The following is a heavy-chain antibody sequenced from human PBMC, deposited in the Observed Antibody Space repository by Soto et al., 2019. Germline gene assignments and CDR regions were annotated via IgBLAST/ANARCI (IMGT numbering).Heavy chain of an antibody. CDR2: IRSKANSYAT. CDR3: TVVVAATPYYYGMDV. V-gene: IGHV3-73*01. J-gene: IGHJ6*02. D-gene: IGHD2-15*01. Sequence: GGSLRLSCAASGFTFSGSAMHWVRQASGKGLEWVGRIRSKANSYATAYAASVKGRFTISRDDSKNTAYLQMNSLKTEDTAVYYCTVVVAATPYYYGMDVWGQGTTVTVSS. CDR1: GFTFSGSA.